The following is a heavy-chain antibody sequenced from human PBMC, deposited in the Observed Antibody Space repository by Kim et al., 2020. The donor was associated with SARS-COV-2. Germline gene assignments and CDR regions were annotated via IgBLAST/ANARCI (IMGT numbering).Heavy chain of an antibody. V-gene: IGHV1-46*01. CDR3: ARSSGTLPFFDY. J-gene: IGHJ4*02. CDR2: INPRGGNT. Sequence: ASVKVSCKASGYTFPNYFLHWVRQAPGQGLEWMGIINPRGGNTNSAQKCQGRGTMARDASTRTVYMELSSLRSENTAVYYCARSSGTLPFFDYWGQGTLVTVSS. CDR1: GYTFPNYF. D-gene: IGHD1-26*01.